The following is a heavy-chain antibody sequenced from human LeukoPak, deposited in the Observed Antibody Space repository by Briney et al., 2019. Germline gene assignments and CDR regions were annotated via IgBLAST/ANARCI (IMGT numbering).Heavy chain of an antibody. V-gene: IGHV4-39*07. CDR1: DGSISSSSYY. CDR3: ASYNGYSYGYDY. D-gene: IGHD5-18*01. CDR2: IYYTGRT. J-gene: IGHJ4*02. Sequence: SETLSLTCTVSDGSISSSSYYWGWIRQPPGKGLESIGNIYYTGRTFYNPSLKSRVTISVDTSKNQFSLKLSSVTAADTAVYYCASYNGYSYGYDYWGQGTLVTVSS.